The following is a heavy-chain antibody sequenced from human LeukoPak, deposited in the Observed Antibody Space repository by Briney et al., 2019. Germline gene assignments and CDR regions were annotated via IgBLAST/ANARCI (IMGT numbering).Heavy chain of an antibody. V-gene: IGHV4-4*02. Sequence: PSETLSLTCAVSGGSISSSNWWSWVRPPPGKGLEWIGEIYHSGSTNYNPSLKSRVTISVDKSKNQFSLKLSSVTAADTAVYYCARALAGYCSSTSCYGGPFDYWGQGTLVTVSS. J-gene: IGHJ4*02. CDR2: IYHSGST. D-gene: IGHD2-2*01. CDR1: GGSISSSNW. CDR3: ARALAGYCSSTSCYGGPFDY.